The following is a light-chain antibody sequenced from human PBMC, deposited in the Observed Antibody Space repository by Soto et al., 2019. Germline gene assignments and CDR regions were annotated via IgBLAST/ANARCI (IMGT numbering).Light chain of an antibody. J-gene: IGKJ1*01. CDR3: QQYGSSGT. CDR1: QSISRN. V-gene: IGKV3-20*01. CDR2: GAS. Sequence: EIVLMQSPGTLSLSPGERATLSCRASQSISRNLAWYQQKLGQAPRILIYGASTRATGIAARFSGSGSGTDFTLTISRLEPEDFAVYYCQQYGSSGTFGQGTKVDIK.